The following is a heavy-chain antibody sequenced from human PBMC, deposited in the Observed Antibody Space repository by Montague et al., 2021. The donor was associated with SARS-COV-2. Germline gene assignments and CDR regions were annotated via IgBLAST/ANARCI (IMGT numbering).Heavy chain of an antibody. CDR2: IKHSSRTI. CDR3: ARDRLTLRRGVQFANSYYGLDG. V-gene: IGHV3-48*04. CDR1: GFIFAMHG. D-gene: IGHD3-10*01. J-gene: IGHJ6*01. Sequence: SLRLSCAASGFIFAMHGMHWARQAPGKGLEWLSYIKHSSRTIKYADSVKGRFTISRDNSKNSVYLLMNSLRAEDTAVYYCARDRLTLRRGVQFANSYYGLDGWGQGNTVNVSS.